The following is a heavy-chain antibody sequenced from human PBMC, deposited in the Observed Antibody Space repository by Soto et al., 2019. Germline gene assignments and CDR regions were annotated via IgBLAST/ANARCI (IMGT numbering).Heavy chain of an antibody. J-gene: IGHJ3*01. CDR2: IGSRGSSYR. V-gene: IGHV3-21*02. Sequence: EIQLVQSGGDLVKPGGSLRLSCAVSGFTFNNYNMNWVRPAPGKGLEWVASIGSRGSSYRYYAESVKGRFTISRDIVNNSLYLQMNSLRADDTALYFCARDLEAADVFDFWGQGTMVTVSS. CDR1: GFTFNNYN. CDR3: ARDLEAADVFDF. D-gene: IGHD6-13*01.